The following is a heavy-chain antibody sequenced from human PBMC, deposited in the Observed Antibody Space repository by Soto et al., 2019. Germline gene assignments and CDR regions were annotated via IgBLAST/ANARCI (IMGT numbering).Heavy chain of an antibody. D-gene: IGHD6-19*01. CDR3: ARVRSVAGLYYFDY. J-gene: IGHJ4*02. Sequence: PSETLSLTCTVSGGSISSYYWSWIRQPPGKGLEWIGYIYYSGSTNYNPSLKSRVTISVDTSKNQFSLKLSSVTAADTAVYYCARVRSVAGLYYFDYWGQGTLVTVSS. CDR2: IYYSGST. CDR1: GGSISSYY. V-gene: IGHV4-59*01.